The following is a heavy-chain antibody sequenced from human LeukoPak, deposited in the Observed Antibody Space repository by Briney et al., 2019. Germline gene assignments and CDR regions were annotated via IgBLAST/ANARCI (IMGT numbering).Heavy chain of an antibody. CDR1: GFTFSSYG. J-gene: IGHJ6*03. CDR2: IWSDGSNK. V-gene: IGHV3-33*01. D-gene: IGHD4-11*01. Sequence: GGSLRLSCAASGFTFSSYGMHWVRQAPGKGLEWVAVIWSDGSNKYYEDSVKGRFTISRDNSKNTLYLQMNSLRAEDTAVYYCARDRGGDSNYYYYYMDVWGKGTTVTVSS. CDR3: ARDRGGDSNYYYYYMDV.